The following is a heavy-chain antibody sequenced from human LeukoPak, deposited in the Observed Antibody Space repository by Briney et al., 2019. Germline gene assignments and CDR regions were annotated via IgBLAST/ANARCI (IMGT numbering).Heavy chain of an antibody. CDR3: ASTGAGAATNFDY. CDR2: IYPGDSDT. Sequence: RGESLKISCKASGYSFTTYWIGWVRQMPGKGLEWMGIIYPGDSDTRYSPSFQGQVTISADKSISTAYLQWSSLKASDTAMYYCASTGAGAATNFDYWGQGTLVTVSS. D-gene: IGHD2-15*01. CDR1: GYSFTTYW. J-gene: IGHJ4*02. V-gene: IGHV5-51*01.